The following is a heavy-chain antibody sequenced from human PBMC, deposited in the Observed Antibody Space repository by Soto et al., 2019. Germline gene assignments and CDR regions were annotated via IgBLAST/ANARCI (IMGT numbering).Heavy chain of an antibody. Sequence: QVQLVQSGAEVKKPGASVKVSCKASGYTFTSYGISWVRQAPGQGLEWMGWISAYNGNTNYAQKLQGRVTMTTDTSTSPAHMELMRLNSTYPPLHVCAGDLHGHPHYGGQGILLT. V-gene: IGHV1-18*01. CDR2: ISAYNGNT. D-gene: IGHD2-8*01. CDR1: GYTFTSYG. J-gene: IGHJ4*02. CDR3: AGDLHGHPHY.